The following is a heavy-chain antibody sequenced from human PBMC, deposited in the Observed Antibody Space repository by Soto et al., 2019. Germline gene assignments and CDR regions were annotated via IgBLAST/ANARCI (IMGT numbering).Heavy chain of an antibody. V-gene: IGHV3-33*08. Sequence: GGSLRLSCAASGFTFSNHGMHWVRQAPGKGLEWITVIRYDGTNRFYADSVKGRFTISRDISENTVFLQMNSLRAEDTAVYYCGRESSSGRRDRIDYWGQGTLVTVS. D-gene: IGHD6-19*01. CDR2: IRYDGTNR. CDR3: GRESSSGRRDRIDY. J-gene: IGHJ4*02. CDR1: GFTFSNHG.